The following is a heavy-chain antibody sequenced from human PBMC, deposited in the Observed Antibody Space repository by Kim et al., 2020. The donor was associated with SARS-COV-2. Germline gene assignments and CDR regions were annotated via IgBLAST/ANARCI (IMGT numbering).Heavy chain of an antibody. V-gene: IGHV3-23*01. Sequence: GGSLRLSCAASGFNFNNYAMSWVRQAPGKGLEWVSGIRDSGGSTDYADSVKGRFSISRDNSKNTLYLQMESLRAEDTAVYYCAKVTSGNSGWFGYLQHWGQDALRSVSP. D-gene: IGHD6-19*01. CDR2: IRDSGGST. CDR3: AKVTSGNSGWFGYLQH. J-gene: IGHJ1*01. CDR1: GFNFNNYA.